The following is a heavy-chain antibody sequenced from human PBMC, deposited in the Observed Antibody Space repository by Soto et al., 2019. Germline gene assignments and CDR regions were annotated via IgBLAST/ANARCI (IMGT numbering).Heavy chain of an antibody. CDR1: GFTFSSYA. V-gene: IGHV3-30-3*01. CDR2: ISYDGSNK. CDR3: ARGQRTRGYYYGMDV. Sequence: GGSLRLSCAASGFTFSSYAMHWVRQAPGKGPEWVAVISYDGSNKYYADSVKGRFTISRDNSKNTLYLQMNSLRAEDTAVYYCARGQRTRGYYYGMDVWGQGTTVTVSS. J-gene: IGHJ6*02. D-gene: IGHD6-25*01.